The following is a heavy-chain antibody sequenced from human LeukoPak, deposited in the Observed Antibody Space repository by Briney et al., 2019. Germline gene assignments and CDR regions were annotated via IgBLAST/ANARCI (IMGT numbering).Heavy chain of an antibody. V-gene: IGHV4-59*01. Sequence: SETLSLTCTVSGVSISSYYWSWIRQPPGKGLEWIGYIHYSGSTNYNPSLKSRVTISVDTSKNQFSLKLSSVTAADTAVYYCARGEYYFDYWGQGTLVTVSS. CDR2: IHYSGST. CDR1: GVSISSYY. D-gene: IGHD3-10*01. CDR3: ARGEYYFDY. J-gene: IGHJ4*02.